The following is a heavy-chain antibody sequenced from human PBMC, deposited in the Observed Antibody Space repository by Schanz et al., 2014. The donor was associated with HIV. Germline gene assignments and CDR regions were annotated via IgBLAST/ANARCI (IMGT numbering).Heavy chain of an antibody. V-gene: IGHV3-74*01. CDR3: RVFMGAFDV. D-gene: IGHD6-13*01. CDR1: GFTFGTKW. CDR2: ITPDGSVT. J-gene: IGHJ3*01. Sequence: DVQLVESGGGLIQPGESLRLSCVASGFTFGTKWMYWVRQGPGKGLAWVSYITPDGSVTYADSVKGRITTSRDSSKNTLFLQMNSLRVEDTATYYCRVFMGAFDVWGQGTMVTVSS.